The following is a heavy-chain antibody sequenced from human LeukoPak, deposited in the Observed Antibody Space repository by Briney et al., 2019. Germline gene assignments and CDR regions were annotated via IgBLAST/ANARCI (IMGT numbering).Heavy chain of an antibody. D-gene: IGHD6-13*01. Sequence: GESLKISCKASGYSFNDYWIGWVRQMPGKGLEWMGIIYPSDSSTRYSPSFQGQVTISLDKSISPAYLHWSSLKASDTAMYYCARQPITASFDSWGQGTLVTVSS. CDR1: GYSFNDYW. J-gene: IGHJ4*02. CDR3: ARQPITASFDS. CDR2: IYPSDSST. V-gene: IGHV5-51*01.